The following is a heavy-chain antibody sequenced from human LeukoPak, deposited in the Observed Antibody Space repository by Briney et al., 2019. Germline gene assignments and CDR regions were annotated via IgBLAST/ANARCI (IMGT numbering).Heavy chain of an antibody. CDR3: ARESLMITFGGVIVMGYYFDY. CDR2: IYTSGST. J-gene: IGHJ4*02. CDR1: GGSISSGSYY. V-gene: IGHV4-61*02. D-gene: IGHD3-16*02. Sequence: SETLSLTCTVSGGSISSGSYYWSWIRQPAGKGLEWIGRIYTSGSTNYNPSLKSRVTISVDTSKNQFSLKLSSVIAADTAVYYCARESLMITFGGVIVMGYYFDYWGQGTLVTVSS.